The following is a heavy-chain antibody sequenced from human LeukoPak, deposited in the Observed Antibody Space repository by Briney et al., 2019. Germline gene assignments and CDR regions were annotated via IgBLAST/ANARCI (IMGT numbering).Heavy chain of an antibody. CDR2: ISGSGGST. J-gene: IGHJ4*02. CDR3: AKDDRYIVVALNQIDY. CDR1: GFTFSSYA. Sequence: GGSLRLSCAASGFTFSSYAMSWVRQAPGKGLEWVSPISGSGGSTYYADSVKGRFTISRDNSKNTLYLQMNSLGAEDTAVYYCAKDDRYIVVALNQIDYWGQGTLVTVSS. D-gene: IGHD2-2*01. V-gene: IGHV3-23*01.